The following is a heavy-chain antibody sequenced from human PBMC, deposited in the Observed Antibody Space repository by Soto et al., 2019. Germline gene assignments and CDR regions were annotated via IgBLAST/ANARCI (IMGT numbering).Heavy chain of an antibody. V-gene: IGHV1-69*01. Sequence: QVQLVQSGAEVKKPGSSVKVSCKASGGTFSSYAISWVRQAPGQGLEWMGGIIPIFGTANYAQKFQGRVTIIADEYTSTAYMELSSLRSEDTAVYYCARHTAMDSAVYYYGMDVWGQGTTVTVSS. CDR1: GGTFSSYA. CDR3: ARHTAMDSAVYYYGMDV. D-gene: IGHD5-18*01. CDR2: IIPIFGTA. J-gene: IGHJ6*02.